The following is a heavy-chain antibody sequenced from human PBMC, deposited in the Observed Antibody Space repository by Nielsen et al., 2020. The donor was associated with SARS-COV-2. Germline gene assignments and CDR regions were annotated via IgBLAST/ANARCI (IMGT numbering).Heavy chain of an antibody. J-gene: IGHJ6*02. CDR2: ISSSSSTI. CDR1: GFTFSSYS. V-gene: IGHV3-48*01. CDR3: ARDSSGWYALTTYYYYGMDV. D-gene: IGHD6-19*01. Sequence: GESLKISCAASGFTFSSYSMNWVRQAPGKGLEWVSYISSSSSTIYYADSVKGRFTISRDNAKNSLYLQMNSLRAEDTAVYYCARDSSGWYALTTYYYYGMDVWCQVTTVTVSS.